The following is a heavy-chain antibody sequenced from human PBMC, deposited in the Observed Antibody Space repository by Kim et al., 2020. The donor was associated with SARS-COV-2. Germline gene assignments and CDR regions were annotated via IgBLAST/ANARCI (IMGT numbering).Heavy chain of an antibody. V-gene: IGHV3-23*01. CDR2: ISGSGGST. CDR3: AKGDSSGWYGGPWGY. CDR1: GFTFSSYA. J-gene: IGHJ4*02. D-gene: IGHD6-19*01. Sequence: GGSLRLSCAASGFTFSSYAMSWVRQAPGKGLEWVSAISGSGGSTYYADSVKGRFTISRDNSKNTLYLQMNSLRAEDTAVYYCAKGDSSGWYGGPWGYWGQGTLVTVSS.